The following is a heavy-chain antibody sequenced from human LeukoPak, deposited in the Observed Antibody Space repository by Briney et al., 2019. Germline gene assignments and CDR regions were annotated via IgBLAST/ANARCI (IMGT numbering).Heavy chain of an antibody. D-gene: IGHD1-26*01. CDR1: GGSISSYY. CDR2: IYSSGST. J-gene: IGHJ4*02. Sequence: SETLSLTCTVSGGSISSYYWSWIRQPAGKGLEWIGRIYSSGSTNYNPSLKSGGTMSVDTSKNQFPHKLSSVTAAAPAVYYCAGDCYSGTYSVDYWGQGTLVTVSS. V-gene: IGHV4-4*07. CDR3: AGDCYSGTYSVDY.